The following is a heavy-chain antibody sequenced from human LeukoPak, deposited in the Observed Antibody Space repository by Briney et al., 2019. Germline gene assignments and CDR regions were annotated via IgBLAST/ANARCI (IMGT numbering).Heavy chain of an antibody. CDR1: GFTFSSYG. CDR3: ARGTIFGAPMNYYYYGMDV. D-gene: IGHD3-3*01. J-gene: IGHJ6*02. Sequence: GGSLRLSCAASGFTFSSYGMHWVRQAPGKGLEWVAVIWYDGSNKYYADSVKGRFTISRDNSKNTLYLQMNSLRAEDTAVYYCARGTIFGAPMNYYYYGMDVWGQGTTVTVSS. V-gene: IGHV3-33*01. CDR2: IWYDGSNK.